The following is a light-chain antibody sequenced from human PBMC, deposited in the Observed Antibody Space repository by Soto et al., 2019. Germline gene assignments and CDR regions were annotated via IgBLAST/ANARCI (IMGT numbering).Light chain of an antibody. CDR3: AAWDDSVNGWV. J-gene: IGLJ3*02. CDR1: ASNIADNT. Sequence: QSVLTQPPSASGTTGQRVTMSCSGSASNIADNTVNWYQQMPGTAPKLLIYSNDQRPSGVPDRFSGSKSGTSASLAISGLQSEDEAYYYCAAWDDSVNGWVFGGGTKLTV. CDR2: SND. V-gene: IGLV1-44*01.